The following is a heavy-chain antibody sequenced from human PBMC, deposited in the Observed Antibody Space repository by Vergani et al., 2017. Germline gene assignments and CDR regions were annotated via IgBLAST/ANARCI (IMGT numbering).Heavy chain of an antibody. J-gene: IGHJ4*02. D-gene: IGHD5-24*01. CDR3: AREGGDGYGDY. V-gene: IGHV1-69*06. Sequence: QVQLVQSGAEVKKPGSSVKVSCKSSGGTFSNHVLAWVRQAPGQGLEWMGGILPLFGTPTYAQRFQGRVTITADKSTSTAYMELSSLRSEDTAVYYCAREGGDGYGDYWGQGTLVTVSS. CDR1: GGTFSNHV. CDR2: ILPLFGTP.